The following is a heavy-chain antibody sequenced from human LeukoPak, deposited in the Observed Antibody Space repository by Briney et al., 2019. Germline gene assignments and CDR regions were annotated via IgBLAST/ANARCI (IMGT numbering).Heavy chain of an antibody. D-gene: IGHD6-19*01. CDR1: GYTFTSYG. CDR3: ARGPTSGWYVDY. J-gene: IGHJ4*02. CDR2: ISAYNGNT. V-gene: IGHV1-18*01. Sequence: ASVKLSCTASGYTFTSYGISWVRQAPGQGLEWMGWISAYNGNTNYAQKLQGRVTMTTDTSTSTAYMQLRSLRSDDTAVYYCARGPTSGWYVDYWGQGTLVTVSS.